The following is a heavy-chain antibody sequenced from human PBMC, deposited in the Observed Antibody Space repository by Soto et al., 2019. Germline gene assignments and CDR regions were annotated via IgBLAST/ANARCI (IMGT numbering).Heavy chain of an antibody. Sequence: SVKVSCKASGGTFSSYTMRWVRQAPGQGLEWMGGIIPIFGTTTYAHKFQGRVTITADESTSTVYMELSSLRGEDTAVYYCARGALTTLAYYYGMDVWGQGTTVTVSS. CDR3: ARGALTTLAYYYGMDV. CDR1: GGTFSSYT. V-gene: IGHV1-69*13. D-gene: IGHD4-4*01. CDR2: IIPIFGTT. J-gene: IGHJ6*02.